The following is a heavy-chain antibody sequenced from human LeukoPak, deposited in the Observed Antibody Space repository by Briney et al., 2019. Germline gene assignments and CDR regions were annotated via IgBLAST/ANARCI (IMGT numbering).Heavy chain of an antibody. CDR2: INHSGST. Sequence: SETLSLTCAVYGGSFSGYYWSWIRQPPGKGLEWIGEINHSGSTNYNPSLKSRVTISVDTSKNQFSLKLSSVTAADTAVYYCTRARGRFYDYYDTHRYFDYWGQGTLVTVSP. J-gene: IGHJ4*02. CDR1: GGSFSGYY. V-gene: IGHV4-34*01. CDR3: TRARGRFYDYYDTHRYFDY. D-gene: IGHD3-22*01.